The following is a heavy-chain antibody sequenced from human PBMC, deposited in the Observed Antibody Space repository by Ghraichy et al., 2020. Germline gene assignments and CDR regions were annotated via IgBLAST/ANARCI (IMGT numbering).Heavy chain of an antibody. CDR2: MNPNSGNT. D-gene: IGHD3-10*01. CDR3: ARGSTMVRGVSPTGYYGMDV. J-gene: IGHJ6*02. Sequence: ASAKVSCNTSGYTFSSYDINWVRQATGQGLEWMGWMNPNSGNTGYAQKFQGRVSMTRDTSISTAYMELSSLRSEDTAVYYCARGSTMVRGVSPTGYYGMDVWGQGTTVTVSS. CDR1: GYTFSSYD. V-gene: IGHV1-8*01.